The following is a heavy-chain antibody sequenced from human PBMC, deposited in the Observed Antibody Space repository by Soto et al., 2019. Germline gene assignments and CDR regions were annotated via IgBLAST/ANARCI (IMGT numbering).Heavy chain of an antibody. D-gene: IGHD3-10*01. CDR2: IYYSGST. CDR1: GGSISSYY. V-gene: IGHV4-59*01. Sequence: SETLSLTCTVSGGSISSYYWSWIRQPPGKGLEWIGYIYYSGSTNYNPSLKSRVTISVDTSKNQFSLKLSSVTAADTAVYYCARDIYGSGSYYPWXQGTLVTVSS. CDR3: ARDIYGSGSYYP. J-gene: IGHJ4*02.